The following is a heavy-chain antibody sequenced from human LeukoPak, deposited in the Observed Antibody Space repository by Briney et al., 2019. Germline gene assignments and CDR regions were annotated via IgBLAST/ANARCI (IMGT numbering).Heavy chain of an antibody. CDR3: ARGLRAVAGTGSDY. J-gene: IGHJ4*02. V-gene: IGHV4-34*01. CDR2: INHSGST. CDR1: GGSFRGYY. D-gene: IGHD6-19*01. Sequence: SETLSLTCAVYGGSFRGYYWSWIRQPPGKGLEWIGEINHSGSTNYNPPLKSRVTISVDTSKNQFSLKLSSVTAADTAVYYCARGLRAVAGTGSDYWGQGTLVPVPS.